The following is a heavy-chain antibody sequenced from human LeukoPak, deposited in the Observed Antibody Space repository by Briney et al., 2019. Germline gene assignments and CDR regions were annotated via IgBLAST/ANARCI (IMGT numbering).Heavy chain of an antibody. D-gene: IGHD3-22*01. CDR1: GFTFSSYA. V-gene: IGHV3-30*04. Sequence: GRSPRLSCAASGFTFSSYAMHWVRQAPGKGLEWVAVISYDGSNKYYADSVKGRFTISRDNSKNTLYLQMNSLRAEDTAVYYCARDAALVLYYYDSSGYYDYWGQGTLVTVSS. CDR2: ISYDGSNK. CDR3: ARDAALVLYYYDSSGYYDY. J-gene: IGHJ4*02.